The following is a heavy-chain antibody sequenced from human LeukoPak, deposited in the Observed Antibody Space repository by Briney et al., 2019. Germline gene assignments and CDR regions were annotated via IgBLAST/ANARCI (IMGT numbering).Heavy chain of an antibody. D-gene: IGHD3-10*01. Sequence: GGSLRLSCAASGFTFSSYDMHWVRQATGKGLEWVSAIGTAGDTYYPGSVKGRFTISRENAKNSLYLQMNSLRAEDTAVYYCAKDLVSMVRGVTDSWGQGTLVTVSS. CDR3: AKDLVSMVRGVTDS. J-gene: IGHJ4*02. V-gene: IGHV3-13*01. CDR2: IGTAGDT. CDR1: GFTFSSYD.